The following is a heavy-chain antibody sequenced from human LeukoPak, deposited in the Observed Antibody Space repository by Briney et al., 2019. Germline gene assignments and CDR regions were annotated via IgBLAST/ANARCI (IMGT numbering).Heavy chain of an antibody. J-gene: IGHJ2*01. D-gene: IGHD6-19*01. Sequence: SETLSPTCTVSGGSISSYYWSWIRQPPGKGLEWIGYIYYSGSTNYNPSLKSRVTISVDTSKNQFSLKLSSVTAADTAVYYCARGRKSSIAVAGRLWWYFDLWGRGTLVTVSS. V-gene: IGHV4-59*01. CDR2: IYYSGST. CDR1: GGSISSYY. CDR3: ARGRKSSIAVAGRLWWYFDL.